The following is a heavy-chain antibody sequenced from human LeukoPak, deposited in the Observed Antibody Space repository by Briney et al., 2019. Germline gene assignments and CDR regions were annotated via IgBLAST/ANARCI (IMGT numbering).Heavy chain of an antibody. V-gene: IGHV1-69*04. CDR2: IIPILGIA. CDR1: GGTFSSYA. J-gene: IGHJ4*02. CDR3: ARSRLRYFSATXXXDFDY. D-gene: IGHD3-9*01. Sequence: SVKVSCKASGGTFSSYAISWVRQAPGQGLEWMGRIIPILGIANYAQKFQGRVTITADKSTSTAYMELSSLRSEDTAVYYCARSRLRYFSATXXXDFDYWGQGXLVTVS.